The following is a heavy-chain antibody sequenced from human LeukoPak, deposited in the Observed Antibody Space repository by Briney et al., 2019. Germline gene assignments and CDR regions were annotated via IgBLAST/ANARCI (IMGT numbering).Heavy chain of an antibody. CDR3: AKDMSAVTTTFDY. CDR1: GFTFSTYA. D-gene: IGHD4-17*01. CDR2: ISNDATKK. J-gene: IGHJ4*02. Sequence: GGSLRLSCAASGFTFSTYAMHWVRQAPGKGLEWVAVISNDATKKYYADSVKGRSTISRDNSENTLYLQMNSLRAEDTAVYYCAKDMSAVTTTFDYWGQGTLVTVSS. V-gene: IGHV3-30*18.